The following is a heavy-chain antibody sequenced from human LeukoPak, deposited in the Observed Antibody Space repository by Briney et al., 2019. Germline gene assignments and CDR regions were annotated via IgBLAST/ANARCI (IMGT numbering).Heavy chain of an antibody. V-gene: IGHV3-23*01. Sequence: GGSLRLSCAASGFTFSSCAMSWVRQAPGKGLEWVSAISDSGAYTYYADSVKGRFTISRDNSKNTLYLQMNSLRAEDTAVYYCATLPNYSYGHPYYFDSWGQGTLVTVFS. J-gene: IGHJ4*02. CDR1: GFTFSSCA. CDR2: ISDSGAYT. CDR3: ATLPNYSYGHPYYFDS. D-gene: IGHD5-18*01.